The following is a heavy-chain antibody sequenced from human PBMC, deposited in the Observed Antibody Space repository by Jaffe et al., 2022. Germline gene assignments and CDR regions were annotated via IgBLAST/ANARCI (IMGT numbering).Heavy chain of an antibody. Sequence: ELLLVESGGGLVQPGGSLRISCAVSGFTVSTSYLTWVRQAPGRGLEWVSVIFSGGNTYYADSVKGRFTISRHSSRNILYLEMNSLRPEDTAIYYCARAGDGYTAYDYDYWGQGTLVTVSS. CDR1: GFTVSTSY. J-gene: IGHJ4*02. D-gene: IGHD5-12*01. V-gene: IGHV3-53*04. CDR2: IFSGGNT. CDR3: ARAGDGYTAYDYDY.